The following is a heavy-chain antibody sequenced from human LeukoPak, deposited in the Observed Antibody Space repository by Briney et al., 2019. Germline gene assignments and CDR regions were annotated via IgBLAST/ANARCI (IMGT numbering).Heavy chain of an antibody. CDR2: ISGSGGST. J-gene: IGHJ6*02. CDR1: GFTFSSYA. CDR3: AKDPRQIQLWLGRYYYYGMDV. D-gene: IGHD5-18*01. Sequence: GGSLRLSCAASGFTFSSYAMSWVRQAPGKGLEWVSAISGSGGSTYYADSVKGRFTISRDNSKNTLYLQMNSLRAEDTAVYYCAKDPRQIQLWLGRYYYYGMDVWDQGTTVTVSS. V-gene: IGHV3-23*01.